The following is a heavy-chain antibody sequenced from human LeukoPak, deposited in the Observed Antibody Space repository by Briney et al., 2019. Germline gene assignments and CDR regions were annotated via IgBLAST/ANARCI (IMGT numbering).Heavy chain of an antibody. CDR1: GYTFTSYG. J-gene: IGHJ4*02. CDR2: ISAYNGNT. D-gene: IGHD3-3*01. CDR3: ARGLGVTIFGVVPFDY. Sequence: ASVKVSCKASGYTFTSYGISWVRQAPGQGLEWMGWISAYNGNTNYAQKLQGRVTMTTDTSTSTAYMELRSLRSDDTAVYYCARGLGVTIFGVVPFDYWGQGTLVTVSS. V-gene: IGHV1-18*01.